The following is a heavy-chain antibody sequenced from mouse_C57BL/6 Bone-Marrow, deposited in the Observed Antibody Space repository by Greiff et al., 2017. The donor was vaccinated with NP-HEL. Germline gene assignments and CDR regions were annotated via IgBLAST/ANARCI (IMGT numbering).Heavy chain of an antibody. CDR1: GFTFSSYT. Sequence: EVQVVESGGGLVKPGGSLKLSCAASGFTFSSYTMSWVRQTPEKRLEWVATISGGGGNTYYPDSVKGRFTISRDNAKNTLYLQMSSPRSEDTALYYCARHGRGYWYFDVWGTGTTVTVSS. CDR2: ISGGGGNT. J-gene: IGHJ1*03. CDR3: ARHGRGYWYFDV. V-gene: IGHV5-9*01.